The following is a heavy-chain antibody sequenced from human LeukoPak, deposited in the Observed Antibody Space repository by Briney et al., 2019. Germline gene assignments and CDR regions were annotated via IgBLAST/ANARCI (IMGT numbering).Heavy chain of an antibody. CDR2: ISWEGHTT. J-gene: IGHJ4*02. V-gene: IGHV3-43*01. D-gene: IGHD3-10*01. CDR3: TRDTGYGSATNYFDS. CDR1: GFTFDDYA. Sequence: GSLRLSCAASGFTFDDYAMHWVRQAPGKGLEWVALISWEGHTTYYADSVRGRFTISRDNSKNSLYLQMNSLRTEDTAFYYCTRDTGYGSATNYFDSWGQGTLVSVSS.